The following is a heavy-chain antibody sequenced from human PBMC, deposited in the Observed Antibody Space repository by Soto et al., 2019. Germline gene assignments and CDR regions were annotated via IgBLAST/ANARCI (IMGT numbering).Heavy chain of an antibody. Sequence: ELQLVESGGGLVQRGGSLRLSCAVSGFTINYNWMSWVRQAPGKGLEWVANIKQDGSEKYYGDSAKGRFTISRDNAKNSLYLQMNSLRAEDTAVYYCARDLRSSTAMDVWGKGTTVTVSS. V-gene: IGHV3-7*01. CDR2: IKQDGSEK. CDR3: ARDLRSSTAMDV. D-gene: IGHD6-13*01. CDR1: GFTINYNW. J-gene: IGHJ6*03.